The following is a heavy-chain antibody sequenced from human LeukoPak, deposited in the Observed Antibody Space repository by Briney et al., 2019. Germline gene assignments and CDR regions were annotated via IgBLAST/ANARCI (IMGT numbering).Heavy chain of an antibody. D-gene: IGHD5-18*01. CDR3: ARGRSYGFDFDS. J-gene: IGHJ4*02. V-gene: IGHV4-61*01. CDR2: KYYSGST. CDR1: GVSINTCCYY. Sequence: SETLYLTCDVSGVSINTCCYYWTWIRQPPGKGLEWIGYKYYSGSTRYNSSLRSRLTISLDTSKNQFSLRLTSVTAADTAVYYCARGRSYGFDFDSWGPGTLVIVSS.